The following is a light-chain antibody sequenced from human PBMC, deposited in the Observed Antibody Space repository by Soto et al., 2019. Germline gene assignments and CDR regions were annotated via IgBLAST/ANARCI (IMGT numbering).Light chain of an antibody. CDR1: QSVHRSY. CDR2: GAS. J-gene: IGKJ1*01. V-gene: IGKV3-20*01. CDR3: PQYGGSPTWT. Sequence: EIVLTQSPGTLSLSPGETATLSCRAGQSVHRSYLAWYQQKPGQAPRLLIYGASSRATGIPDRFSGSGSGTDFPLTISRLEPEDFAVYYCPQYGGSPTWTFGQGTKVEIK.